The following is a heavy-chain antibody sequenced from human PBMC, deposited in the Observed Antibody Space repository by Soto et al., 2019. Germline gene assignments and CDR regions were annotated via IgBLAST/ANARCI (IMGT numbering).Heavy chain of an antibody. CDR3: ARAVGNYYDSSGYYCDY. J-gene: IGHJ4*02. CDR1: GFTFSSYG. D-gene: IGHD3-22*01. Sequence: GGSLRLSCAASGFTFSSYGMHWVRQAPGKGLEWVAVIWYDGSNKYYADSVKGRFTISRDNSKNTLYLQMNSLRAEDTAVYYCARAVGNYYDSSGYYCDYWGQGTLVTVSS. V-gene: IGHV3-33*01. CDR2: IWYDGSNK.